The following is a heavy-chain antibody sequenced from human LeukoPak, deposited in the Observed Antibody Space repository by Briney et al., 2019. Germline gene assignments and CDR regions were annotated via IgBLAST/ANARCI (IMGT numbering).Heavy chain of an antibody. D-gene: IGHD5-12*01. J-gene: IGHJ4*02. CDR3: ARTSGYEPNFDY. Sequence: SETLSLTCTVSGGSISSSSYYWGWIRQPPGKGLEWIGSIYYSGSTYYNPSLKRRVTISVDTSKNQFSLKLSSVTAADTAVYYCARTSGYEPNFDYWGQGTLVTVSS. V-gene: IGHV4-39*01. CDR2: IYYSGST. CDR1: GGSISSSSYY.